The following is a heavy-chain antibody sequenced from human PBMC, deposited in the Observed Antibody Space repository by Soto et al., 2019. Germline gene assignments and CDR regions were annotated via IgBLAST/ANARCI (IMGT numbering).Heavy chain of an antibody. CDR3: ARLRWEQLWVFAY. J-gene: IGHJ4*02. CDR2: INHSGGT. V-gene: IGHV4-34*02. Sequence: QVQLQQWGAGLLKPSETLSLTCAVYGGSFSGYYWSWIRQPPVKGLEWIGEINHSGGTNYIPSLKSRVTISVDTSKDQFSLTLSSVTAAGTAVFYCARLRWEQLWVFAYWGQGTLVTGSS. D-gene: IGHD1-26*01. CDR1: GGSFSGYY.